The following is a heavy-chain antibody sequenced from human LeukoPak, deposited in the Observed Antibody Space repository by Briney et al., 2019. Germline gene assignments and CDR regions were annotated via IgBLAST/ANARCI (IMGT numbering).Heavy chain of an antibody. J-gene: IGHJ4*02. Sequence: GGSLRLSCAASGCTFSSYWMSWVRQAPGKGLEWVANIKQDGSEKYYVDSVKGRFTISRDNAKNSLYLQMNSLRAEDTAVYYCARHRSGYFRTFDYWGQGTLVTVSS. V-gene: IGHV3-7*01. CDR2: IKQDGSEK. CDR1: GCTFSSYW. CDR3: ARHRSGYFRTFDY. D-gene: IGHD3-22*01.